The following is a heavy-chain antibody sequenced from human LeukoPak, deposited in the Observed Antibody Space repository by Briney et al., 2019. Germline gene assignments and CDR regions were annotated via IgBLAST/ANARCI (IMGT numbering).Heavy chain of an antibody. V-gene: IGHV3-23*01. CDR3: AKAVAQYSSGWYDY. D-gene: IGHD6-19*01. Sequence: PGGSLRLSCAASGFTFSSYAMSWVRQAPGKGLVWVSAISGSGGSTYYADSVKGRFTISRDNSKNTLYLQMNSLRAEDTAVYYCAKAVAQYSSGWYDYWGQGTLVTVSS. CDR2: ISGSGGST. CDR1: GFTFSSYA. J-gene: IGHJ4*02.